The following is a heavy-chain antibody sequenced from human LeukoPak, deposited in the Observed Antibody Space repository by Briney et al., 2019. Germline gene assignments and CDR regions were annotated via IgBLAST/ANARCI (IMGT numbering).Heavy chain of an antibody. D-gene: IGHD3-3*01. V-gene: IGHV4-4*02. Sequence: SETLSLTCAVSGGSISRTNWWSWVRQPPGKGLEWIGEIYHSGSTNYNPSLKSRVIISVDKSKNQFSLKLSSVTAADTAVYYCTGNGYYSLEYWGQGTLVTVSS. J-gene: IGHJ4*02. CDR1: GGSISRTNW. CDR3: TGNGYYSLEY. CDR2: IYHSGST.